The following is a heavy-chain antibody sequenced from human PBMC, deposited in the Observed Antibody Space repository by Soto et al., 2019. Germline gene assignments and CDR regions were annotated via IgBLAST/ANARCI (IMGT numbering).Heavy chain of an antibody. CDR3: ATVYGSGNTEGY. CDR1: GGSFSGYY. J-gene: IGHJ4*02. CDR2: INHSGST. V-gene: IGHV4-34*01. D-gene: IGHD3-10*01. Sequence: QVQLQQWGAGLLKPSETLSLTCAVYGGSFSGYYWSWIRQPPGKGLEWNGEINHSGSTNYNPSLKSRVTISVDTSKNQFSLTLSSVTAADTAVYYCATVYGSGNTEGYCGQGTLVTVSS.